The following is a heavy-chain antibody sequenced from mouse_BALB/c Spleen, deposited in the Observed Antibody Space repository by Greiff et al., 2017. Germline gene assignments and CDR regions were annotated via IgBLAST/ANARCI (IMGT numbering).Heavy chain of an antibody. CDR2: IYPGSGST. CDR1: GYTFTSYW. V-gene: IGHV1S22*01. J-gene: IGHJ3*01. D-gene: IGHD1-3*01. Sequence: LQQPGSELVRPGASVKLSCKASGYTFTSYWMHWVKQRHGQGLEWIGNIYPGSGSTNYDEKFKSKGTLTVDTSSSTAYMHLSSLTSEDSAVYYCTRGGVGFAYWGQGTLVTVSA. CDR3: TRGGVGFAY.